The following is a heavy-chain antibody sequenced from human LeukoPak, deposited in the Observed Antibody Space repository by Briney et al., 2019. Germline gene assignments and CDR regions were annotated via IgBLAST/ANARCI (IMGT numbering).Heavy chain of an antibody. CDR3: ARWLGDSSGYYPDY. CDR1: GGSFSGYY. D-gene: IGHD3-22*01. J-gene: IGHJ4*02. V-gene: IGHV4-34*01. CDR2: INHSGST. Sequence: SETLSLTCAVYGGSFSGYYWSWIRQPPGKGLEWIGEINHSGSTNYNPSLKSRVTISVDMSKNQFSLKLSSVTAADTAVYYCARWLGDSSGYYPDYWGQGTLVTVSS.